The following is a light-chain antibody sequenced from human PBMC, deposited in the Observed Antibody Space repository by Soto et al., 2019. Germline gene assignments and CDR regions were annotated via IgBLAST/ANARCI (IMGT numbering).Light chain of an antibody. CDR2: LNSDGSH. Sequence: QPVLTQSPSASASLGASVKLTCTLSSGHSSYAIAWHQQQPEKGPRYLMNLNSDGSHSKGDGIPDRFSGSSSGAERYLTISSLQSEEEADYYCQNWDSGGRVVFGGGTKLTVL. V-gene: IGLV4-69*01. CDR1: SGHSSYA. J-gene: IGLJ2*01. CDR3: QNWDSGGRVV.